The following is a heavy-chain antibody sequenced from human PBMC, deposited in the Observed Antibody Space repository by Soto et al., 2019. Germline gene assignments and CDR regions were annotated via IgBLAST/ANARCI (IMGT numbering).Heavy chain of an antibody. CDR2: INPFDGSR. D-gene: IGHD3-10*01. J-gene: IGHJ4*02. CDR3: SRVDPGETSPFDH. Sequence: SAKVSCKASGYIFTSYYIHWVRQAPGQGLEWMGWINPFDGSRMFAQSFQGRVTMTRDTSTSTVYMEVSSLRSEDTAVYYCSRVDPGETSPFDHWGQGTLVTVS. CDR1: GYIFTSYY. V-gene: IGHV1-46*03.